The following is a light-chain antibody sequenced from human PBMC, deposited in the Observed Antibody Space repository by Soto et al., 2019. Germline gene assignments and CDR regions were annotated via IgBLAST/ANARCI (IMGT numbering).Light chain of an antibody. J-gene: IGKJ4*01. CDR2: GAF. V-gene: IGKV3D-20*02. Sequence: EIVLTQSPSTLSLSPGERAPLSCSASQSVRSNYLAWYQQKPGQAPWLLIYGAFERAGGVPDRFIGTMSGTDFTLTISRLEPEDFAVYYCQQRSNWPPLTFGGGAKVDIK. CDR3: QQRSNWPPLT. CDR1: QSVRSNY.